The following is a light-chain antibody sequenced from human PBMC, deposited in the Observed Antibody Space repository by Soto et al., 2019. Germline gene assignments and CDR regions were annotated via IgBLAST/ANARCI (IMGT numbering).Light chain of an antibody. CDR2: AAS. CDR1: QSISSY. Sequence: DLQMTQSPSSLSASVGDRVTITCRTSQSISSYLNWYQQKPGKAPKLLIYAASSLQSGVPSMFSVSGSGTDFTLTISSLQPEDFATYYCQQSYSTPTTFGQGTKVEIK. J-gene: IGKJ1*01. CDR3: QQSYSTPTT. V-gene: IGKV1-39*01.